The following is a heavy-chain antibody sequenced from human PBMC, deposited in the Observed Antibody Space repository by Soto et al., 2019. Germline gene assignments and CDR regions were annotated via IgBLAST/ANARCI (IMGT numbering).Heavy chain of an antibody. J-gene: IGHJ5*02. V-gene: IGHV4-59*08. CDR3: ARLGGDCSSTSCYNNWFDP. D-gene: IGHD2-2*01. CDR2: IYYSGST. CDR1: GGSISSYY. Sequence: ETLSLTCTVSGGSISSYYWSWIRQPPGKGLEWIGYIYYSGSTNYNPSLKSRVTISVDTSKNQFSLKLSSVTAADTAVYYCARLGGDCSSTSCYNNWFDPWGQGTLVTVSS.